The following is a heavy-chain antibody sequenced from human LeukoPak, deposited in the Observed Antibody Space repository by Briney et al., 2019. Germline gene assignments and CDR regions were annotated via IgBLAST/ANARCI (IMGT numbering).Heavy chain of an antibody. CDR3: ARFGGDSTGGVYYFDC. Sequence: PSETLSLTCTVSGGSISSYYWSWIRQPPGKGLEWIGYIYYSGSTNYNPSLKSRVTISVDTSKNQFSLKLSSVTAADTAVYYCARFGGDSTGGVYYFDCWGQGTLVTVSS. CDR2: IYYSGST. J-gene: IGHJ4*02. CDR1: GGSISSYY. D-gene: IGHD2-21*02. V-gene: IGHV4-59*01.